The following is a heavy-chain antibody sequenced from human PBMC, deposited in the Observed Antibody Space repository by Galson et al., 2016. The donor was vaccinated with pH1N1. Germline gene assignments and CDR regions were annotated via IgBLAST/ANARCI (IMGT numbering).Heavy chain of an antibody. D-gene: IGHD3-3*01. J-gene: IGHJ5*01. CDR3: AHRRSPYVDVCGGPNWFDS. CDR2: ICWNDEK. V-gene: IGHV2-5*01. CDR1: GFSLDTSGVG. Sequence: PALVKPTQTLTLTCTVSGFSLDTSGVGVGWIRQPPGKALEWLGDICWNDEKRYSPSLRNSLTITKDASKNQVVLTMTNVDPVDTATYFGAHRRSPYVDVCGGPNWFDSWGQGTLVIVSS.